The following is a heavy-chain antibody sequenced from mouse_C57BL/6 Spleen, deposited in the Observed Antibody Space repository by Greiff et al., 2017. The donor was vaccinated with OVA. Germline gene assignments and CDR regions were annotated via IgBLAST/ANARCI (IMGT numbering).Heavy chain of an antibody. Sequence: QVQLQQPGAELVKPGASVKLSCKASGYTFTSYWMQWVKQRPGQGLEWIGEIDPSDSYTNYNQKFKSKATLTVDTSSSTAYMQLSSLTSEDSAVYYCARAWTVEKDWFAYWGQGTLVTVSA. J-gene: IGHJ3*01. V-gene: IGHV1-50*01. CDR2: IDPSDSYT. CDR1: GYTFTSYW. D-gene: IGHD1-1*01. CDR3: ARAWTVEKDWFAY.